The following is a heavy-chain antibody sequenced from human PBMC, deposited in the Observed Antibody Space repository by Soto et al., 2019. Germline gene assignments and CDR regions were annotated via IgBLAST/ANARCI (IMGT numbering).Heavy chain of an antibody. CDR1: GFTFSSYG. D-gene: IGHD1-26*01. V-gene: IGHV3-30*03. CDR3: AMRLKWEPDYYYGMDV. Sequence: GGSLRLSCAASGFTFSSYGMHWVRQAPGKGLEWVAVISYDGSNKYYADSVKGRFTISRDNSKNTLYLQMNSLRAEDTAVYYCAMRLKWEPDYYYGMDVWGQGTTVTVSS. J-gene: IGHJ6*02. CDR2: ISYDGSNK.